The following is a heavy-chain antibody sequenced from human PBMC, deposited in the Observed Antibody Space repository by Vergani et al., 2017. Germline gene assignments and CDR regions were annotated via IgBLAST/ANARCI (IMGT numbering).Heavy chain of an antibody. CDR3: ARNGGRLYVFWSGRGSGMDV. V-gene: IGHV3-23*01. CDR2: ISTSGDRT. J-gene: IGHJ6*02. CDR1: GFTFSDYV. D-gene: IGHD3-3*01. Sequence: EVQLLESGGGLVQPGGSLRLSCAASGFTFSDYVMSWVRQAPGKGLEWVSAISTSGDRTYYADSVKGRFTISRDNSKKMVYLQMNSLRAEDTAVYYCARNGGRLYVFWSGRGSGMDVWGQGP.